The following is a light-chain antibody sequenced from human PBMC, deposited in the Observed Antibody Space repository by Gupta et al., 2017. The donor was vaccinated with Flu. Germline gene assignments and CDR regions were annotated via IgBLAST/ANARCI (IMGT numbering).Light chain of an antibody. Sequence: SPSSLSASVGDRVTITCRASQSISSLLSWYQQKPGKAPKLLIYKASSLESGVPSRFSGSGFGTEFTLTINRLQPDDFATYYCQEYNTIWTFGQGTKVEIK. CDR1: QSISSL. V-gene: IGKV1-5*03. CDR3: QEYNTIWT. J-gene: IGKJ1*01. CDR2: KAS.